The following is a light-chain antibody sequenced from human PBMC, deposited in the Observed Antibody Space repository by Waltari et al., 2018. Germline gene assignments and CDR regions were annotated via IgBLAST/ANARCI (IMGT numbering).Light chain of an antibody. CDR1: QSLLRNGDNY. CDR2: LGS. V-gene: IGKV2-28*01. CDR3: MQALATPG. Sequence: ETVVTQSPLSLSVRPGAPASISCRSSQSLLRNGDNYLDWYLQRPGQSPQLLIYLGSNRASGVPDRFSGSGSGTDFTLKISAVEGDDVGVYYCMQALATPGFGPGTKVELK. J-gene: IGKJ3*01.